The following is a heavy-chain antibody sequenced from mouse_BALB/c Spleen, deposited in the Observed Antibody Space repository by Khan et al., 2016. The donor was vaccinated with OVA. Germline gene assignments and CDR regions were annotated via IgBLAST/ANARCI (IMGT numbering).Heavy chain of an antibody. Sequence: EVQLVESGGDLVKPGGSLKLSCAASGFSFSSYSMSWVRQTPDKRQEWVASISSGGDYTYYPDIVKGRFTISRDTAKNTLYLGMSSLKSEDTAMYYCASHLTGSFAYWGQGTMVTVSA. CDR1: GFSFSSYS. J-gene: IGHJ3*01. D-gene: IGHD4-1*01. V-gene: IGHV5-6*01. CDR3: ASHLTGSFAY. CDR2: ISSGGDYT.